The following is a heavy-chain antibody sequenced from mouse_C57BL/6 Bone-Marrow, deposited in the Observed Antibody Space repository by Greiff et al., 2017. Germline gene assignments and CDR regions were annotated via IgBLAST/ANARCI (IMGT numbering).Heavy chain of an antibody. CDR3: ARFGYYGSSYNY. CDR2: IYPRSGNT. CDR1: GYTFTSYG. V-gene: IGHV1-81*01. D-gene: IGHD1-1*01. Sequence: QVQLQQSGAELARPGASVKLSCKASGYTFTSYGISWVKQRTGQGLEWIGEIYPRSGNTYYNEKFKGKATLTAGKSSSTAYMELRSLTSEDSAVYFCARFGYYGSSYNYGGQGTTLTVSS. J-gene: IGHJ2*01.